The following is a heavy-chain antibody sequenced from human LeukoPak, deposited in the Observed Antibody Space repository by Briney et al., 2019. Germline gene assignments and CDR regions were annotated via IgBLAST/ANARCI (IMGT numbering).Heavy chain of an antibody. Sequence: PSETLSLTCTVSGGSISSYYWSWIRQPPGKGLEWIGYIYYSGSTNYNPSLKSRVTISVDTSKNQFSLKLSSVTAADTAVYYCARVLRYGGVIVMIDYWGQGTLVTVSS. CDR2: IYYSGST. V-gene: IGHV4-59*01. J-gene: IGHJ4*02. CDR1: GGSISSYY. CDR3: ARVLRYGGVIVMIDY. D-gene: IGHD3-16*02.